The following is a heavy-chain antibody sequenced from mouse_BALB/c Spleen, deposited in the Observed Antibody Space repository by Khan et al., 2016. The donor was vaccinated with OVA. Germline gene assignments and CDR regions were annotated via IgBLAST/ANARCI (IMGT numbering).Heavy chain of an antibody. D-gene: IGHD2-10*01. CDR3: ARQPYHHYYIMGY. CDR2: IWSDGST. CDR1: GFSLTNYG. V-gene: IGHV2-6-1*01. J-gene: IGHJ4*01. Sequence: QMQLEESGPGLVAPSQSLSITCTISGFSLTNYGVHWVRQPPGKGLEWLVVIWSDGSTTYNSALKSRLSISKDNSKSQVFLKMNSLQTHDTAVYYCARQPYHHYYIMGYWRQGTSVTVSS.